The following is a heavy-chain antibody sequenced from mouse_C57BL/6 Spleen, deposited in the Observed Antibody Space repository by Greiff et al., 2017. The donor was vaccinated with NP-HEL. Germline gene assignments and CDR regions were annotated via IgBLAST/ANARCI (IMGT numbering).Heavy chain of an antibody. CDR2: ISYDGSN. CDR1: GYSITSGYY. Sequence: EVKLVESGPGLVKPSQSLSLTCSVTGYSITSGYYWNWLRQFPGNKLEWMGYISYDGSNNYNPSLKNRISITRDTSKNQFFLKLNSVTTEDTATYYCASEYYSNLFDYWGQGTTLTVSS. V-gene: IGHV3-6*01. J-gene: IGHJ2*01. CDR3: ASEYYSNLFDY. D-gene: IGHD2-5*01.